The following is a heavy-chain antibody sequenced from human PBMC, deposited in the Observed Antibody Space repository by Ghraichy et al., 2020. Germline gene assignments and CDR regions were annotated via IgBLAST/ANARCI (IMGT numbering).Heavy chain of an antibody. V-gene: IGHV3-23*01. Sequence: GGSLRLSCAASGFTFSSFAMRWVRQAPGKGLEWVAVISGRDGTTYYADAVKGRFTISRDNSKNTLFLQLNSLRAEDTALYFCANEASSRGWYADYWGQGTLVTVSS. J-gene: IGHJ4*02. CDR2: ISGRDGTT. D-gene: IGHD6-19*01. CDR3: ANEASSRGWYADY. CDR1: GFTFSSFA.